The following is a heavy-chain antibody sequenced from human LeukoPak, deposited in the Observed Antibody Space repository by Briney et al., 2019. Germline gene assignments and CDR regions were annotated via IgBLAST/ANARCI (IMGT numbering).Heavy chain of an antibody. CDR2: INHSGST. J-gene: IGHJ1*01. CDR3: ARGPVDTAMVQASQYFQH. V-gene: IGHV4-34*01. Sequence: SETLSLTCAVYGGSFSGYYWSWIRQPPGKGLEWIGEINHSGSTNYNPSLKSRVTISVDTSKNQFSLKLSSVTAADTAVYYCARGPVDTAMVQASQYFQHWGQGTLVTVPS. D-gene: IGHD5-18*01. CDR1: GGSFSGYY.